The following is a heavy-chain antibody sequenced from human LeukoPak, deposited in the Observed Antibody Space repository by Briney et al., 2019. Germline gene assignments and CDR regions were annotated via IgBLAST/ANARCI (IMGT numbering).Heavy chain of an antibody. CDR1: GFTFEDHG. D-gene: IGHD5-12*01. CDR3: VRHFNSVATMQIDY. J-gene: IGHJ4*02. V-gene: IGHV3-20*01. Sequence: GGSLRLSGATSGFTFEDHGLSWVRQAPGKGLEWVSGINWSSGSKRYAASVKGRFTISRDNARNSVYLEMTSLRVEDTAFYHCVRHFNSVATMQIDYWGQGILVSVSS. CDR2: INWSSGSK.